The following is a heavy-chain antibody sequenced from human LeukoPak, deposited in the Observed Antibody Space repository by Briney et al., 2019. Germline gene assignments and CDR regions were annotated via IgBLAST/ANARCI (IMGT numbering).Heavy chain of an antibody. CDR3: ARDRATMVRGALDY. CDR2: ISSSSSYI. V-gene: IGHV3-21*01. D-gene: IGHD3-10*01. Sequence: GGSLRLSCAASGFTFGSYGMNWVRQAPGKGLEWVSSISSSSSYIYYADSVKGRFTISRDNAKNSLYLQMNSLRAEDTAVYYCARDRATMVRGALDYWGQGTLVTVSS. CDR1: GFTFGSYG. J-gene: IGHJ4*02.